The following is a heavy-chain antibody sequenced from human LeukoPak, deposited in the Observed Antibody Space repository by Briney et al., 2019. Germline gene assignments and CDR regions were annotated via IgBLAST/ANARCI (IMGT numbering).Heavy chain of an antibody. Sequence: GGSLRLSCAASGFTFSSYWMSWVRQAPGKGLEGVANIKQDGSEKYYVDSVKGRFTISRDNAKNSLYLQMNSLRAENTAVYYCASQWELLYLDYWGQGTLVTVSS. J-gene: IGHJ4*02. CDR2: IKQDGSEK. CDR1: GFTFSSYW. CDR3: ASQWELLYLDY. V-gene: IGHV3-7*01. D-gene: IGHD1-26*01.